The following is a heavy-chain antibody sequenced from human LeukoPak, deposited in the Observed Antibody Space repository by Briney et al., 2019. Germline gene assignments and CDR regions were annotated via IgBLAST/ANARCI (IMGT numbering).Heavy chain of an antibody. CDR1: VFTFSIYS. D-gene: IGHD2-21*01. CDR2: ITSSSGTI. J-gene: IGHJ4*02. CDR3: ARVAPGHDIGRGYFDY. V-gene: IGHV3-48*01. Sequence: GGSLRLSCAASVFTFSIYSMNWVREAPGKGLEWISYITSSSGTIYYTDSVKGRFTISRDNAKNSLYLQMSNLRAEDTAVYYCARVAPGHDIGRGYFDYWGQGTLVTVSS.